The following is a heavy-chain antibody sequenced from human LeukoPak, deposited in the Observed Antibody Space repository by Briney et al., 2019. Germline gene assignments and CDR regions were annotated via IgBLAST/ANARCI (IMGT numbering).Heavy chain of an antibody. CDR3: ARDGYSRDY. V-gene: IGHV1-69*04. D-gene: IGHD5-18*01. CDR2: IIPILGIA. J-gene: IGHJ4*02. Sequence: GASVKVSCKASGGTFSSYAISWVRQAPGQGLEWMGRIIPILGIANYAQKFQGRVTITADKSTSTAYMGLSSLRSEDTAVYYCARDGYSRDYWGQGTLVAISS. CDR1: GGTFSSYA.